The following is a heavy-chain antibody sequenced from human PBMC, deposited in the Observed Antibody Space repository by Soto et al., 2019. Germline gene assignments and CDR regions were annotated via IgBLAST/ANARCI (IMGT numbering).Heavy chain of an antibody. Sequence: PGESLKISCKGSGYSFSTDWIGWVRQMPGKGLEWIGIIYPGDFDTRYNPSFQGQVIISADRSISTVYLQWSSLKASDSAMYYCARDFGGNSPSFDDWGQGTLVTVS. CDR1: GYSFSTDW. D-gene: IGHD2-21*02. CDR3: ARDFGGNSPSFDD. V-gene: IGHV5-51*01. CDR2: IYPGDFDT. J-gene: IGHJ4*02.